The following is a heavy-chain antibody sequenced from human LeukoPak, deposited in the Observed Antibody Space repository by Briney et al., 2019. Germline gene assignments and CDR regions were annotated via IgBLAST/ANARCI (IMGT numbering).Heavy chain of an antibody. V-gene: IGHV1-24*01. CDR1: GYTLTELS. CDR3: ATDTSTRSELATRLRYFDWWAPRGFDP. D-gene: IGHD3-9*01. J-gene: IGHJ5*02. Sequence: GASVKVSCKVSGYTLTELSMHWVRQAPGKGLEWMGGFDPEDGETIYAQKFQGRVTMTEDTSTDTAYMELSSLRSEDTAVHYCATDTSTRSELATRLRYFDWWAPRGFDPWGQGTLVTVSS. CDR2: FDPEDGET.